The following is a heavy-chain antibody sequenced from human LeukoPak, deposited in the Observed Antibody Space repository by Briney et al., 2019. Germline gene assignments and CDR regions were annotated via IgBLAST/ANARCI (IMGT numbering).Heavy chain of an antibody. D-gene: IGHD4-11*01. CDR2: ISYDGSNK. CDR1: GFTFSSYG. CDR3: ARGTTTMDV. J-gene: IGHJ6*02. V-gene: IGHV3-30*03. Sequence: GSLRLSCAASGFTFSSYGMHWVRQAPGKGLEWVAVISYDGSNKYYADSVKGRFTISRDNSKNTLYLQMNSLRVEDTSLYYCARGTTTMDVWGQGTTVTVSS.